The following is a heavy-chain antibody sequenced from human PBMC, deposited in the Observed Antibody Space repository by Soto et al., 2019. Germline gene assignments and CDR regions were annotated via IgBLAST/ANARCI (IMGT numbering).Heavy chain of an antibody. D-gene: IGHD3-3*01. CDR3: ARDLVTIFGVVIRSYYYYGMDV. J-gene: IGHJ6*02. CDR2: ITPIFGTA. V-gene: IGHV1-69*13. CDR1: GGTFSSYA. Sequence: GASVKVSCKASGGTFSSYAISWVRQAPGQGLEWMGGITPIFGTANYAQEFQGRVTITADESTSTAYMELSSLRSEDTAVYYCARDLVTIFGVVIRSYYYYGMDVWGQGTTVTVSS.